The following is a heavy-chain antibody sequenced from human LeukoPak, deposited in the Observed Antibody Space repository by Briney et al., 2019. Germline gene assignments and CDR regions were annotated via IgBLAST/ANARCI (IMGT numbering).Heavy chain of an antibody. V-gene: IGHV6-1*01. CDR1: GDXVSSKSAA. CDR3: ARVTTTTLSY. Sequence: SQTLSLTCALSGDXVSSKSAAWHWLRQSPSRSLEWLGRTYYRSKWYNDYAVSVKSRITIHPDTSKNQFSLQLSSVTPEDTAVYYCARVTTTTLSYWGQGTLVTVSS. D-gene: IGHD1-7*01. CDR2: TYYRSKWYN. J-gene: IGHJ4*02.